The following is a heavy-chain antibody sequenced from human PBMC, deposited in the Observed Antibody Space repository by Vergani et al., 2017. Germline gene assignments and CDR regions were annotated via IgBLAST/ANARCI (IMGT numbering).Heavy chain of an antibody. J-gene: IGHJ6*02. V-gene: IGHV1-18*04. CDR3: AGPGRYSRVLGYYYGMDV. CDR2: ISAYNGNT. D-gene: IGHD6-13*01. Sequence: QVQLVQSGAEVKKPGASVKVSCKASGYTFTSYGISWVRQAPGQGLEWMGWISAYNGNTNYAQKLQGRVTMTTDTSTTTAYMELRSLRSDDTAGYYCAGPGRYSRVLGYYYGMDVWGQGTTVTVSS. CDR1: GYTFTSYG.